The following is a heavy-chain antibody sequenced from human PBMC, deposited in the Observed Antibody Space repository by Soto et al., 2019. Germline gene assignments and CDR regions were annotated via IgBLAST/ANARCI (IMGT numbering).Heavy chain of an antibody. J-gene: IGHJ6*03. Sequence: QLQLVESGGGSVKPGGSLRLSCAASGFAIGDYYMSWIRQAPGKGLEWLLAISSAGTPLYYADFVRGRFTISRDTAQNSLFLRMNSLGAGDTAVYYCARVQLDYGDPTPDNYYYYMDVWGKGTTVTVSS. CDR2: ISSAGTPL. D-gene: IGHD4-17*01. CDR1: GFAIGDYY. CDR3: ARVQLDYGDPTPDNYYYYMDV. V-gene: IGHV3-11*01.